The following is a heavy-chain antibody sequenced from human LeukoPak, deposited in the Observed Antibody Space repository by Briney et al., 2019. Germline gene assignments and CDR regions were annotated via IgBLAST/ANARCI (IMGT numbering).Heavy chain of an antibody. CDR3: GKDSEQWLVRSFDL. CDR2: ISNSGGNT. Sequence: PGGSLRLSCAASGFTFSSYWMSWVRQAPGKGLEWVSGISNSGGNTYYADSVKGRFTISRDNSKNTLYLQMNSLRAEDTAVYYCGKDSEQWLVRSFDLWGRGALVTVSS. CDR1: GFTFSSYW. D-gene: IGHD6-19*01. J-gene: IGHJ2*01. V-gene: IGHV3-23*01.